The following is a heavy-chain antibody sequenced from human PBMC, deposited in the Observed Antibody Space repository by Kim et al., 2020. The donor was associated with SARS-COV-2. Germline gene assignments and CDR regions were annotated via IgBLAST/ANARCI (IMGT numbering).Heavy chain of an antibody. D-gene: IGHD2-15*01. J-gene: IGHJ4*02. Sequence: GGSLRLSCVASGFSFSNYGMHWVRQAPGKGLEWVAIVSYEGRNTYYADSVQGRFTVSRDNARNTLYLQMNSLRTEDTAIYYCVKEAAFTTEVVDYYFDYWGQGTLVTVSS. CDR2: VSYEGRNT. V-gene: IGHV3-30*18. CDR1: GFSFSNYG. CDR3: VKEAAFTTEVVDYYFDY.